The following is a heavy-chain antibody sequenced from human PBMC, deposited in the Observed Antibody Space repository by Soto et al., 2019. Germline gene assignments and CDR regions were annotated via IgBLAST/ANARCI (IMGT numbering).Heavy chain of an antibody. D-gene: IGHD1-26*01. Sequence: LSLTCTVSGGSISSYYWSWIRQPPGKGLEWIGYIYYSGSTNYNPSLKSRVTISVDTSKNQFSLKLSSVTAADTAVYYCARVAYSYGMDVWGQGTRVTVSS. CDR1: GGSISSYY. V-gene: IGHV4-59*01. CDR2: IYYSGST. J-gene: IGHJ6*02. CDR3: ARVAYSYGMDV.